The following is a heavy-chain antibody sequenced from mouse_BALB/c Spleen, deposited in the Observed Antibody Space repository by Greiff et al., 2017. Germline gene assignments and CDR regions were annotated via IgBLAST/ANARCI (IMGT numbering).Heavy chain of an antibody. D-gene: IGHD4-1*01. CDR2: INPSNGGT. V-gene: IGHV1S81*02. Sequence: QVQLQQSGAELVKPGASVTLSCKASGYTFTSYYMYWVKQRPGQGLEWIGEINPSNGGTNFNEKFKSKATLTVDKSSSTAYMQLSSLTSEDSAVYYCTRKTGTWGYYAMDDWGQGTSVTVSS. CDR3: TRKTGTWGYYAMDD. J-gene: IGHJ4*01. CDR1: GYTFTSYY.